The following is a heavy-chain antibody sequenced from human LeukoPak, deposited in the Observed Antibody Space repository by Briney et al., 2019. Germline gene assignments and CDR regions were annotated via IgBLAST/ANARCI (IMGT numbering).Heavy chain of an antibody. CDR2: IYHSGST. V-gene: IGHV4-38-2*02. Sequence: SETLSLTCTVSGGSISSGYYWGWIRQPPGKGLEWIGSIYHSGSTYYNPSLKSRVTISVDTSKNQFSLKLSSVTAADTAVYYCARDRPGGSSLDYWGQGTLVTVSS. CDR3: ARDRPGGSSLDY. CDR1: GGSISSGYY. D-gene: IGHD6-13*01. J-gene: IGHJ4*02.